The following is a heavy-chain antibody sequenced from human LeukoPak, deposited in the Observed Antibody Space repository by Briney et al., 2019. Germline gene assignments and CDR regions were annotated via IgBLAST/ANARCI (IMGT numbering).Heavy chain of an antibody. CDR2: IIPIFGTA. V-gene: IGHV1-69*13. CDR1: GYTFTSYG. D-gene: IGHD1-7*01. CDR3: ARIGSQTRIDY. Sequence: VASVKVSCKASGYTFTSYGISWVRQAPGQGLEWMGGIIPIFGTANYAQKFQGRVTITADESTSTAYMELSSLRSEDTAVYYCARIGSQTRIDYWGQGTLVTVSS. J-gene: IGHJ4*02.